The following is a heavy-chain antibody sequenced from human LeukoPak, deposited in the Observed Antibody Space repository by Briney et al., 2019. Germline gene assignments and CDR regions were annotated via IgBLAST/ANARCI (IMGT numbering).Heavy chain of an antibody. D-gene: IGHD3-16*01. CDR1: GYTLTELS. V-gene: IGHV1-24*01. CDR2: FDPEDGET. CDR3: ATDSNTFDAFDI. J-gene: IGHJ3*02. Sequence: ASVKVSCKVSGYTLTELSMHWVRQAPGKGLEWMGGFDPEDGETIYAQKFQGRVTMTEDTSTDTAYMELSSLRSEDTAVYYCATDSNTFDAFDIWGQGTMVTVSS.